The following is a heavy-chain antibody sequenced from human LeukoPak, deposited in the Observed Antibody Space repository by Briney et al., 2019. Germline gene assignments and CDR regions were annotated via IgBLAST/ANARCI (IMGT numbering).Heavy chain of an antibody. CDR1: GGSISSGGSS. CDR2: IYHSGST. J-gene: IGHJ4*02. CDR3: ARGYCSGGSCYQPFDY. V-gene: IGHV4-30-2*01. Sequence: SQTLSLTCAVSGGSISSGGSSWSWIRQPPGKGLEWIGYIYHSGSTYYNPSLKSRVTISVDRSKNQFSLNLNSVTAADTAVYYCARGYCSGGSCYQPFDYWGQGTLVTVSS. D-gene: IGHD2-15*01.